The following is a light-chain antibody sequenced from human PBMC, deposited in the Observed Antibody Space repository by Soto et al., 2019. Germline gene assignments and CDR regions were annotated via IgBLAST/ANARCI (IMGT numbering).Light chain of an antibody. CDR1: QSISDT. CDR2: GAS. J-gene: IGKJ5*01. V-gene: IGKV3-20*01. CDR3: QQYGSSPIT. Sequence: EIVLTQSPATLSLSPGERATLSCRASQSISDTLAWYQQKPGQAPRLLIYGASSRATGIPDRFSGSGSGTDFTLTINRLEPEDFAVYYCQQYGSSPITFGQGTRLEIK.